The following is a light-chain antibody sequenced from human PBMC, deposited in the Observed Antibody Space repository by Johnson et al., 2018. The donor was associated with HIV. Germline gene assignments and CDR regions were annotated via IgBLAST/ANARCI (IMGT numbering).Light chain of an antibody. CDR2: DNN. V-gene: IGLV1-51*01. CDR1: NSNIGNNY. J-gene: IGLJ1*01. Sequence: QAVLTQPPSVSAAPGQKVTISCSGSNSNIGNNYVSWYQQLPGTAPKLLIYDNNKRPSGIPDRFSGSKSGTSATLGITGLQTGDEADYYCGTWDSSLSAGVVGTWNKVPVL. CDR3: GTWDSSLSAGV.